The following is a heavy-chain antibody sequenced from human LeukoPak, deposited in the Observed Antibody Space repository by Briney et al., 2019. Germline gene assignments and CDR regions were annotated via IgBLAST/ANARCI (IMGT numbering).Heavy chain of an antibody. D-gene: IGHD2-15*01. Sequence: GGSLRLSWAAAGFTVVINGADWGRQAPGKGLEWVAVISYDGSNQYYADSGKGRFTISIDNSQNTVHLQMSSLRVADTAVYYCASGPTQPCSSGSCYVIYNGGPGTLVAVSS. CDR2: ISYDGSNQ. V-gene: IGHV3-30*19. CDR1: GFTVVING. CDR3: ASGPTQPCSSGSCYVIYN. J-gene: IGHJ4*02.